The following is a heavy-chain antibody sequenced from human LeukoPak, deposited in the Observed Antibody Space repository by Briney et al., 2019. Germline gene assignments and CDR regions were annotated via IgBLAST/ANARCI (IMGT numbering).Heavy chain of an antibody. CDR3: ARSVSAYAGRGWFDP. J-gene: IGHJ5*02. Sequence: SETLSLTCAVYGGSFSGYYWSWIRQPPGKGLEWIGEINHSGSTNYNPSLESRVTISVDTSKNQFSLNLTSVTAADTAVFYCARSVSAYAGRGWFDPWGQGTLVTVSS. CDR2: INHSGST. V-gene: IGHV4-34*01. D-gene: IGHD5-12*01. CDR1: GGSFSGYY.